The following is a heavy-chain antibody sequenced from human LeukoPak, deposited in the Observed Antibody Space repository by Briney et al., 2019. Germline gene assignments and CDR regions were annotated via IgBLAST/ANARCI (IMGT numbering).Heavy chain of an antibody. CDR2: INWNGGST. J-gene: IGHJ4*02. CDR1: GFTFSSYW. V-gene: IGHV3-20*04. D-gene: IGHD4-17*01. Sequence: GGSLTLSCAASGFTFSSYWMHWVRQAPGKGLEWVSGINWNGGSTGYADSVKGRFTISRDNAKNSLYLQMNSLRAEDTALYYCARAVGGYDYGDDAGYWGQGTLVTVSS. CDR3: ARAVGGYDYGDDAGY.